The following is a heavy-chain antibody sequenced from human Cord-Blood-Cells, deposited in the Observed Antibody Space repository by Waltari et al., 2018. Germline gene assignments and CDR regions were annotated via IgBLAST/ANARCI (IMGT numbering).Heavy chain of an antibody. CDR1: GYSISSGYY. V-gene: IGHV4-38-2*02. CDR3: ARDSSSWYYYYYGMDV. Sequence: QVQLQESGPGLVKPSETLSLTCAVSGYSISSGYYWGWIRQPPGKGLEWIGSIYHSGSAYYNPSLKSRVTISVDTAKNQFSLKLSCVTAADTAVYYCARDSSSWYYYYYGMDVWGQGTTVTVSS. J-gene: IGHJ6*02. D-gene: IGHD6-13*01. CDR2: IYHSGSA.